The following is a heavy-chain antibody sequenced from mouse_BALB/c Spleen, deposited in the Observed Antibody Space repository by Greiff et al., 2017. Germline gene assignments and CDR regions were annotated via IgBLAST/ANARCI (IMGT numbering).Heavy chain of an antibody. V-gene: IGHV1-15*01. J-gene: IGHJ3*01. CDR2: IDPETGGT. CDR3: TRENDGYAWFAY. CDR1: GYTFTDYE. D-gene: IGHD2-3*01. Sequence: QVQLQQSGAELVGPGASVTLSCKASGYTFTDYEMHWVKQTPVHGLEWIGAIDPETGGTAYNQKFKGKATLTADKSSSTAYMELRSLTSEDSAVYYCTRENDGYAWFAYWGQGTLVTVSA.